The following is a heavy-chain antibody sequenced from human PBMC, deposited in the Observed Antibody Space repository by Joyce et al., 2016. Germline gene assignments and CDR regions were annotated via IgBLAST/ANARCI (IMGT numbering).Heavy chain of an antibody. CDR3: AKTTRLSLVRGVFDS. Sequence: EVQLLESGGSLGQPGGSLRLSCAASGFIVSDYAMSWVRQAPGKGLGWVAGISGCDSRTYNADSVKGRFTISRDNAKNMLFLQMNSLRADDTAVYYCAKTTRLSLVRGVFDSWGQGTLVTVSS. CDR2: ISGCDSRT. J-gene: IGHJ4*02. D-gene: IGHD3-10*01. CDR1: GFIVSDYA. V-gene: IGHV3-23*01.